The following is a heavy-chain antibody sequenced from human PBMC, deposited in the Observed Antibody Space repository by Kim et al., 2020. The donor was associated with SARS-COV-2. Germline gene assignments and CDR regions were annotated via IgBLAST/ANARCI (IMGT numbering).Heavy chain of an antibody. CDR3: ARCYGSAGGLFDP. CDR2: IYYSGST. CDR1: SGSISSSTYY. Sequence: SETLSLTCSVSSGSISSSTYYWGWIRQPPGKGLEWIGTIYYSGSTYYNPSLKSRVTISVDTSKNQFSLKLSSVTAADTAVYYCARCYGSAGGLFDPWGQGTLVTVSS. V-gene: IGHV4-39*07. J-gene: IGHJ5*02. D-gene: IGHD3-10*01.